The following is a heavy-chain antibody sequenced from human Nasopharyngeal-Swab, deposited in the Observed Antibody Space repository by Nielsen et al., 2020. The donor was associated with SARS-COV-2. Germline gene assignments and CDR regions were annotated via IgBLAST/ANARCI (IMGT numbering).Heavy chain of an antibody. CDR3: ARDRGIDGRIDY. CDR2: ISSSSSYI. J-gene: IGHJ4*02. Sequence: GESLKISCAASGLTFSSYSMNWVRQAPGKGLEWVSSISSSSSYIYYADSVKGRFTISRDNAKNSLYLQMNSLRAEDTAVYYCARDRGIDGRIDYWGQGTLVTVSS. D-gene: IGHD6-13*01. CDR1: GLTFSSYS. V-gene: IGHV3-21*01.